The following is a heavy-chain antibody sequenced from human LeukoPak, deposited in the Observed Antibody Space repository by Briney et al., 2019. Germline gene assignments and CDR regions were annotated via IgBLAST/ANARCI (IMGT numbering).Heavy chain of an antibody. CDR2: IYYSGST. CDR1: GGSISSYY. CDR3: ARTYYDSGGNWFDP. V-gene: IGHV4-59*01. Sequence: SSETLSLTCSVSGGSISSYYWSWIRQPPGKGLEWIAYIYYSGSTNYNPSLKSRVTISVDTSKNQFSLKVSSVTAADTAVYYCARTYYDSGGNWFDPWGQGTLVTVFS. D-gene: IGHD3-22*01. J-gene: IGHJ5*02.